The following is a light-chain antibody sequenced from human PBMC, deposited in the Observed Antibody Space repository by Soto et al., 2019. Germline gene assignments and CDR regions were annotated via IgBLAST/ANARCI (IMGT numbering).Light chain of an antibody. CDR1: QSISSW. Sequence: DIQMPPSPSTLSASVGDRVTITCRASQSISSWLAWYQQKPGKAPKLLIYDASSLESGVPSRFSGSGSGTEFTLTISSLQPDDSATYYCQQCNRYPITFGQGTRLEIK. CDR2: DAS. V-gene: IGKV1-5*01. J-gene: IGKJ5*01. CDR3: QQCNRYPIT.